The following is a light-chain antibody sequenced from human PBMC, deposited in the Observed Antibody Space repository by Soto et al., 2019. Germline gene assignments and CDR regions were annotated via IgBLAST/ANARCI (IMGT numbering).Light chain of an antibody. V-gene: IGKV3D-20*01. Sequence: EIVLTQSPATLSLSPGERATLSCGASQSVSSSYLAWYQQKPGLAPRLLIYDASSRSTGIPERFSGSGSGTDFTLTISRLEPEDFEVYYCQQYGSSPLPFGGGTKVESK. CDR1: QSVSSSY. CDR3: QQYGSSPLP. J-gene: IGKJ4*01. CDR2: DAS.